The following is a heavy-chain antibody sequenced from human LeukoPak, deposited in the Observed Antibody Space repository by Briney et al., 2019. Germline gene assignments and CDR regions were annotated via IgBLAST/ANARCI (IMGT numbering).Heavy chain of an antibody. D-gene: IGHD3-10*01. Sequence: LETLSLTCAVYGGSFSGYYWSWIRQPPGKGLEWIGEINHSGSTNYNPSLKSRVTISVDTSKNQFSLKLSSVTAADTAVYYCARRHYYGSGNYYFDYWGQGTLVTVSS. CDR2: INHSGST. J-gene: IGHJ4*02. V-gene: IGHV4-34*01. CDR1: GGSFSGYY. CDR3: ARRHYYGSGNYYFDY.